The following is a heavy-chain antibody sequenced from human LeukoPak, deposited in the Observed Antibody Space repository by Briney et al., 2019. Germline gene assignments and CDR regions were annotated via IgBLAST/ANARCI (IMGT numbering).Heavy chain of an antibody. J-gene: IGHJ3*02. CDR1: GGSFSDYH. D-gene: IGHD5-18*01. CDR2: VNHSGST. CDR3: ARGWIQLWSYNAFDI. V-gene: IGHV4-34*01. Sequence: SETLSLTCAVYGGSFSDYHWSWIRQPPGKGLEWIGEVNHSGSTKYNPSLKSRVTISLDTSKNQFSLKLGSVTAADTAVYYCARGWIQLWSYNAFDIWGQGTMVTVSS.